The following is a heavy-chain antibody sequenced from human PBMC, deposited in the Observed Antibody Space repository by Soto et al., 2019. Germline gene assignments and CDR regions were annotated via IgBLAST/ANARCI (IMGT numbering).Heavy chain of an antibody. CDR1: GGSFSGYY. Sequence: SETLSLTCAVYGGSFSGYYWNWIRQPPGKGLEWIGEIIHTGSTNYNPSLKSRVTISVDTSKNQFSLKLSSVTAADTAVYYCARAPGRTKPIEFWGRGTLVTVSS. CDR2: IIHTGST. V-gene: IGHV4-34*12. D-gene: IGHD6-6*01. CDR3: ARAPGRTKPIEF. J-gene: IGHJ4*02.